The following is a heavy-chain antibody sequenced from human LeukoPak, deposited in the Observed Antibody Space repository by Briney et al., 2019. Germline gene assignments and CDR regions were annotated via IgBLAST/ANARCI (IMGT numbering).Heavy chain of an antibody. Sequence: AAPVKVSCKASGYTFTGYYMHWVRQAPGQGLEWMGWINPNSGGTNYAQKFQGRVTMTRDTSISTAYMELSRLRSDDTAVYYCARVESGYDYVDYWGQGTLVTVSS. V-gene: IGHV1-2*02. CDR2: INPNSGGT. CDR1: GYTFTGYY. J-gene: IGHJ4*02. CDR3: ARVESGYDYVDY. D-gene: IGHD5-12*01.